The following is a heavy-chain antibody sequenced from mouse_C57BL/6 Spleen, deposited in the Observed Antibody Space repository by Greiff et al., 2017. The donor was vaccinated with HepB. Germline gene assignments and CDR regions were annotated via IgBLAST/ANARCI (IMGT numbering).Heavy chain of an antibody. CDR2: ISSGGSYT. CDR3: ARFYYGSSSY. CDR1: GFTFSSYG. V-gene: IGHV5-6*01. D-gene: IGHD1-1*01. Sequence: EVKLMESGGDLVKPGGSLKLSCAASGFTFSSYGMSWVRQTPDKRLEWVATISSGGSYTYYPDSVKGRFTISRDNAKNTLYLQMSSLKSEDTAMYYCARFYYGSSSYWGQGTTLTVSS. J-gene: IGHJ2*01.